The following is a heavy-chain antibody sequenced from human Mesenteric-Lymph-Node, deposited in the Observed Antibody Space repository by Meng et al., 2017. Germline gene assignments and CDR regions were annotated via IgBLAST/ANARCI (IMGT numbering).Heavy chain of an antibody. CDR3: ARWYSGSYYHFDD. J-gene: IGHJ4*02. Sequence: SETLSLTCTVSGYSISSGYYWCGSRQPPGKGQEGIGSSYRSGSTYYNPSLKSRVTISVDTSKNQLSLKLSAVTAADTAVYYCARWYSGSYYHFDDWGQGTLVTVSS. V-gene: IGHV4-38-2*02. D-gene: IGHD1-26*01. CDR2: SYRSGST. CDR1: GYSISSGYY.